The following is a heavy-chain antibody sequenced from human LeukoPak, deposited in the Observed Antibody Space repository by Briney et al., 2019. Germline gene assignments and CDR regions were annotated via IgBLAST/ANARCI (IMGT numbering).Heavy chain of an antibody. CDR2: IQHDGSTK. CDR1: AFSIRGHN. J-gene: IGHJ3*02. V-gene: IGHV3-30*02. D-gene: IGHD3-10*01. CDR3: AKDLGSGRYAFDI. Sequence: GESLRLSCAASAFSIRGHNMHWVRQAPGKGLEWVSFIQHDGSTKWYVDSVKGRFIISRDNSKNTLYKQMNSLRIEDTAVYYCAKDLGSGRYAFDIWGQGTTVTVSS.